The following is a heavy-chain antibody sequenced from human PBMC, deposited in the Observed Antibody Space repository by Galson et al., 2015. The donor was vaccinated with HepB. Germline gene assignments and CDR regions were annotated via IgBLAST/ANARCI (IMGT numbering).Heavy chain of an antibody. Sequence: SETLSLTCAVYDASFSAYSWTWIRQPPGKGLEWIGEITHTGSTHFNPSLKSRVAISVDTSKDQFSLELTSVTAADTAVYYCARGRRPNPLAARPRNWFDPWGQGTLVTVSS. D-gene: IGHD6-6*01. V-gene: IGHV4-34*01. CDR1: DASFSAYS. J-gene: IGHJ5*02. CDR3: ARGRRPNPLAARPRNWFDP. CDR2: ITHTGST.